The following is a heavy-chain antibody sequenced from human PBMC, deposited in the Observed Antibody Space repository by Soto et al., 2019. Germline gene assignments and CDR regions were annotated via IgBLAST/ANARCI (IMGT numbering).Heavy chain of an antibody. CDR3: ARGDGYIYGNTFDS. CDR1: GFTFNNYA. V-gene: IGHV3-30-3*01. CDR2: ISYDGSSK. D-gene: IGHD5-18*01. Sequence: QTGGSLRLSCAASGFTFNNYAMHWVRQAPGKGLEWVAFISYDGSSKYYADSVTGRFTISRDNSRNTLYLQMNSLRAEDTAVYYCARGDGYIYGNTFDSWGQGTLVTVS. J-gene: IGHJ4*02.